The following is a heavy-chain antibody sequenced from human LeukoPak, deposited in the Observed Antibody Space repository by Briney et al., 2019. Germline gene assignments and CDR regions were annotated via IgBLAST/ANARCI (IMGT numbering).Heavy chain of an antibody. CDR2: INPNSGDT. CDR3: ARGSIVGATESLGFDY. Sequence: ASVKVSCKASGYTFTGNCLHWVRQAPGQGLEWMGWINPNSGDTHYAQKFQGRVTMTRDTSISTACMELSRLRSDDTAVYYCARGSIVGATESLGFDYWGQGTLVTVSS. CDR1: GYTFTGNC. D-gene: IGHD1-26*01. J-gene: IGHJ4*02. V-gene: IGHV1-2*02.